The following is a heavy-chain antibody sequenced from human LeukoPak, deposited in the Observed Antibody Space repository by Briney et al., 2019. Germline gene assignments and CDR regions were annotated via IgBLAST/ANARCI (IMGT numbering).Heavy chain of an antibody. J-gene: IGHJ3*02. Sequence: SETLSLTCTVSGGSISSYYWSWIRQPPGKGLEWIGYIYYSGSTNYNPSLKGRVTISLDTSKNQFSLKLSSVTAADTAVYYCARPRRDGYNPDAFDIWSQGTMVTVSS. CDR1: GGSISSYY. CDR3: ARPRRDGYNPDAFDI. CDR2: IYYSGST. D-gene: IGHD5-24*01. V-gene: IGHV4-59*01.